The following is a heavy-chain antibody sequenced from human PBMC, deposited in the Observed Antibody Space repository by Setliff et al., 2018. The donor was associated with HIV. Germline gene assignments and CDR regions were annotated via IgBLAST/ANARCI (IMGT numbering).Heavy chain of an antibody. CDR1: GFTFSNAW. Sequence: GGSLRLSCAVSGFTFSNAWVSWVRQAPGKGLEWVGRIKSKTDGGTTDYAAPVKGRFTISRDDSENTLYLQMNSLKTEDTGLYYCTNWGSGSLSDYWGQGTLVTVSS. J-gene: IGHJ4*02. CDR2: IKSKTDGGTT. CDR3: TNWGSGSLSDY. V-gene: IGHV3-15*01. D-gene: IGHD1-26*01.